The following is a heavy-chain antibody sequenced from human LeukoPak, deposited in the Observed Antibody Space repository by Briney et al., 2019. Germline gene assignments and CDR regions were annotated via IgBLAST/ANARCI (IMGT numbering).Heavy chain of an antibody. J-gene: IGHJ6*03. CDR2: ISSSGSTI. CDR1: GFTFSDYY. CDR3: ARMAGEELMVRGVIILDYYYYMDV. D-gene: IGHD3-10*01. V-gene: IGHV3-11*04. Sequence: PGGSLRLSCAASGFTFSDYYMSWIRQAPGKGLEWVSYISSSGSTIYYADSVKGRFTISRDNAKNSLYLQMNSLRAEDTAVYYCARMAGEELMVRGVIILDYYYYMDVWGKGTTVTVSS.